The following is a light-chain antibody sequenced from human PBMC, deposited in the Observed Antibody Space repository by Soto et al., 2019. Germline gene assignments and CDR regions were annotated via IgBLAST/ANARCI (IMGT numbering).Light chain of an antibody. CDR2: EVS. J-gene: IGLJ1*01. CDR3: SPYAGRNNPSV. V-gene: IGLV2-8*01. Sequence: QSALTQPPSASGSPGQSVTISCTGSSSDVGAYNYVSWYQQHPGKAPKLMIFEVSKRPSGVPDRFSGSKSGNTASLTVSGLQTEDEADYYCSPYAGRNNPSVLGTGTKVTVL. CDR1: SSDVGAYNY.